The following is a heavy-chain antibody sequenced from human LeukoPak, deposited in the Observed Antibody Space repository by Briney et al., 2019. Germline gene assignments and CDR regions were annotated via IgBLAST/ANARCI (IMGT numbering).Heavy chain of an antibody. CDR1: GGTFSSYA. V-gene: IGHV1-69*01. J-gene: IGHJ4*02. CDR3: ARGQGARGAVAHGY. CDR2: IIPIFGTA. Sequence: SVKVSCKASGGTFSSYAISWVRQAPGQGLEWMGGIIPIFGTANYAQKFQGRVTITADESTSTAYMELSSLRSEDTAVYYCARGQGARGAVAHGYWGQGTLVTVSS. D-gene: IGHD6-19*01.